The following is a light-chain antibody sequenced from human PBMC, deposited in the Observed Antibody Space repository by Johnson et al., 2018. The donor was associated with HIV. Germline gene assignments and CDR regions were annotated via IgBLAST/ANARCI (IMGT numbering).Light chain of an antibody. CDR1: SSNIGNNY. V-gene: IGLV1-51*02. J-gene: IGLJ1*01. Sequence: QPVLTQPPSVSAAPGQKVTISCSGSSSNIGNNYVSWYQQFPGTAPKLLIYENNKRPSGIPDRFSGSKSGTSATLGITGLQTGDEADYYCGTWDTSLSTYVLGTGTKVTVL. CDR2: ENN. CDR3: GTWDTSLSTYV.